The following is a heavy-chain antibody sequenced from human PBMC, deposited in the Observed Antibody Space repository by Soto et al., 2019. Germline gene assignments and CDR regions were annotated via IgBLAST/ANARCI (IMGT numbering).Heavy chain of an antibody. V-gene: IGHV3-21*01. D-gene: IGHD2-2*01. CDR1: GFTFSSYS. Sequence: GGSLRLSCAASGFTFSSYSMNWVRQAPGKGLEWVSSISSSSSYIYYADSVKGRFTISRDNAKNSLYLQMNSLRAEDTAVYYCARDPMPQHRPIDYWGQGTLVTVSS. J-gene: IGHJ4*02. CDR2: ISSSSSYI. CDR3: ARDPMPQHRPIDY.